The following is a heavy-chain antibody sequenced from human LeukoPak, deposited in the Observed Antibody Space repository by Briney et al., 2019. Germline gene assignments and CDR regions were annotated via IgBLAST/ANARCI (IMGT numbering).Heavy chain of an antibody. V-gene: IGHV4-39*07. CDR3: ARAVLVGVDY. CDR2: IYYSGST. J-gene: IGHJ4*02. D-gene: IGHD1-26*01. CDR1: GGSISSYY. Sequence: SETLSLTCTVSGGSISSYYLSWIRQPPGKGLEWIGSIYYSGSTYYNPSLKSRVTISVDTSKNQFSLKLSSVTAADTAVYYCARAVLVGVDYWGQGTLVTVSS.